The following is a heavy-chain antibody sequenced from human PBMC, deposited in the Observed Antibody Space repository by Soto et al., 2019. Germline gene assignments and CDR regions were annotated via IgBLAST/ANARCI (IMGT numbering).Heavy chain of an antibody. J-gene: IGHJ4*02. CDR3: AARAIVGATYY. V-gene: IGHV3-23*01. Sequence: GSLRLSCAASGFTFSIYAMSWVRQAPGKGLEWVSAISTSGAGTYYADSVKGRFTISRGNSKNTLYLQMNSLRAEDTAVYYCAARAIVGATYYWGQGTPVTVSS. CDR2: ISTSGAGT. D-gene: IGHD1-26*01. CDR1: GFTFSIYA.